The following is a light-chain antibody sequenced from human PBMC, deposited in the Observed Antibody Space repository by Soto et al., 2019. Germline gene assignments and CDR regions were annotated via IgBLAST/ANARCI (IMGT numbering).Light chain of an antibody. V-gene: IGKV1-39*01. CDR2: AAS. J-gene: IGKJ1*01. CDR3: QQSYSTPWT. Sequence: DIQMTQSPSSLSASVGDRVTITCRASQSISSYLNWYQQKPGKAPKLLIYAASSLQSGVPSRFSGSGSGTDFTLTISSLQPEDFATYYCQQSYSTPWTFGKGPRWKS. CDR1: QSISSY.